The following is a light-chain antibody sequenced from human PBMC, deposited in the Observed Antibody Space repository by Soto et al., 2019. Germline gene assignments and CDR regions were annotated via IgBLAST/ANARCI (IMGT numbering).Light chain of an antibody. Sequence: EIVLTQSPATLSLSPGERATLSRGASQGVSSSYLAWYQQKPGLAPRLLIYDASSRATGIPDRFSGSGSGTDFTLTISRLEPEDFAVYYCQQYGSSPPITFGQGTRLEIK. J-gene: IGKJ5*01. CDR3: QQYGSSPPIT. V-gene: IGKV3D-20*01. CDR1: QGVSSSY. CDR2: DAS.